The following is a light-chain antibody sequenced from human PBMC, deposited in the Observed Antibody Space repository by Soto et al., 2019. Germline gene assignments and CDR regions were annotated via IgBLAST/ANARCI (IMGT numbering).Light chain of an antibody. CDR1: QSISSW. Sequence: DIPMTQSPSTLPASVGDRVTITCRASQSISSWLAWYQQKPGKAPKLLIHKASTVESGFPSRFSGSGSGTEFTLTISSLQSEDFATYYCQQYQSYSYTFGQGTKLDIK. CDR3: QQYQSYSYT. V-gene: IGKV1-5*03. CDR2: KAS. J-gene: IGKJ2*01.